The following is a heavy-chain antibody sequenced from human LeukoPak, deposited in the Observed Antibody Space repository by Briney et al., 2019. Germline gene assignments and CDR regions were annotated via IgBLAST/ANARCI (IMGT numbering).Heavy chain of an antibody. CDR3: ARGGNVLRFLEWLLN. Sequence: ASVKVSFKASGYTFTGYYMHWVRQAPGQGLEWMGWINPNSGGTNYAQKFQGRVTMTRDTSISTAYMELSRLRSDDTAVYYCARGGNVLRFLEWLLNWGQGTLVTVSS. J-gene: IGHJ4*02. CDR1: GYTFTGYY. CDR2: INPNSGGT. V-gene: IGHV1-2*02. D-gene: IGHD3-3*01.